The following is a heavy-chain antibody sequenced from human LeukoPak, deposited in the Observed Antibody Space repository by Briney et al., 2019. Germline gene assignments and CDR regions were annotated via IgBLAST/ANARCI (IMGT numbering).Heavy chain of an antibody. V-gene: IGHV3-33*01. CDR1: GFTVSSYD. J-gene: IGHJ3*01. CDR2: IWYDGSNK. Sequence: PGGSLRLSCAASGFTVSSYDMHWVRQAPGKGLEWVALIWYDGSNKNYADSVKGRFTISRDNSKNTLFLQMNSLRAEDTAVYYCPREASDAFDLWGQGTMVTASS. CDR3: PREASDAFDL.